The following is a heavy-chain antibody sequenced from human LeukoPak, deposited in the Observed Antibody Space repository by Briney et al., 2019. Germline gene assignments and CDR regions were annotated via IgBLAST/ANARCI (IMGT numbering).Heavy chain of an antibody. J-gene: IGHJ3*02. V-gene: IGHV4-31*03. CDR3: ARGLNDDTPMVYAFDI. Sequence: PSETLSLTCTVSGGSISSGGYYWSWTRQHPGKGLEWIGYIYYNGSTYYNPSLKSRVTISVDMSENQFSLKLSSVTAADTAVYYCARGLNDDTPMVYAFDIWGQGTMVTVSS. D-gene: IGHD5-18*01. CDR2: IYYNGST. CDR1: GGSISSGGYY.